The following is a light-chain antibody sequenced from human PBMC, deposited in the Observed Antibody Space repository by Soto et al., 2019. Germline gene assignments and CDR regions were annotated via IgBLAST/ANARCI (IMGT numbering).Light chain of an antibody. CDR2: DVS. CDR3: SSYTSSSTLV. V-gene: IGLV2-14*01. J-gene: IGLJ2*01. Sequence: QSALTQPACVSGSPGQSITISCTGTSSDVGGYNYVSWYQQHPGKAPKLMIYDVSNRPSGVSNRFSGSKSGNTASLTISGLQAEDEADYYCSSYTSSSTLVFGGGTKVTFL. CDR1: SSDVGGYNY.